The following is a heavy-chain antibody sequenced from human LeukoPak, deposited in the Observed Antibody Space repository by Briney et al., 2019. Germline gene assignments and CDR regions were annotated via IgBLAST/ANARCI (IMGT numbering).Heavy chain of an antibody. CDR1: GGTFSSYA. V-gene: IGHV1-69*05. D-gene: IGHD4-23*01. Sequence: VASVKVSCKASGGTFSSYAISWVRQAPGQGLEWMGGIIPIFGTANYAQKFQGRVTITTDESTSTAYMELSSLRSEDTAVYYCARADLYGGNSFDYWGQGTLVTVSS. CDR2: IIPIFGTA. J-gene: IGHJ4*02. CDR3: ARADLYGGNSFDY.